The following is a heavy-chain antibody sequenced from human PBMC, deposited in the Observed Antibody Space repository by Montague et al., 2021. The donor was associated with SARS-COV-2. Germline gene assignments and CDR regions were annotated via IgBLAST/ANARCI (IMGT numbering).Heavy chain of an antibody. Sequence: SETLSLTCTVSGGSISGYYWSWIRQSPGKGLEWIGYIYYSGSTKXNPFLESRVTVSVDRSKHQVSLKLSSVTPADTAVYYCARLLRSCSNGVCRTYYYYAMDVWGQGTTVTVSS. CDR3: ARLLRSCSNGVCRTYYYYAMDV. CDR2: IYYSGST. V-gene: IGHV4-59*01. CDR1: GGSISGYY. D-gene: IGHD2-8*01. J-gene: IGHJ6*02.